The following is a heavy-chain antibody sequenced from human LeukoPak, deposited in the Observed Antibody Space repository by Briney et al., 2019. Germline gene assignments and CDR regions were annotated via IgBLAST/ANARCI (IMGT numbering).Heavy chain of an antibody. J-gene: IGHJ4*02. CDR1: GFTFSDYY. V-gene: IGHV3-30*18. Sequence: PGGSLRLSCAASGFTFSDYYMSWIRQAPGKGLEWVAVISYDGSNKYYADSVKGRFTISRDNSKNTLYLQMNSLRAEDTAVYYCAKLGMDYDFWSGYYKEGNFDYWGQGTLVTVSS. CDR3: AKLGMDYDFWSGYYKEGNFDY. D-gene: IGHD3-3*01. CDR2: ISYDGSNK.